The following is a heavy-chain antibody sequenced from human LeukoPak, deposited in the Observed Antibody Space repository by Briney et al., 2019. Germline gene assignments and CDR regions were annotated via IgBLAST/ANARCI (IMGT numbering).Heavy chain of an antibody. D-gene: IGHD3-16*01. CDR3: ARGSPLGELFSLLFDY. CDR2: ISPSGGST. Sequence: ASVKVSCKAFGYTFTSNYMHWVRQAPGQGPEWMGVISPSGGSTTYAQKFQGRVTLTRDMSTSTDYLELSSLRSEDTAVYYCARGSPLGELFSLLFDYWGQGTLVTVSS. CDR1: GYTFTSNY. J-gene: IGHJ4*02. V-gene: IGHV1-46*01.